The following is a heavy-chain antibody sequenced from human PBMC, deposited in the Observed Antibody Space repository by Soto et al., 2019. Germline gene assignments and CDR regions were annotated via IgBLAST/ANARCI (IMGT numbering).Heavy chain of an antibody. J-gene: IGHJ5*02. V-gene: IGHV4-38-2*01. CDR3: ARVGPWVPYYYDSSTYTFENWFDP. D-gene: IGHD3-22*01. CDR2: IYHGGST. CDR1: GYSISSGYY. Sequence: SETLSLTCAVSGYSISSGYYWCWLRQPPGKGLEWIGIIYHGGSTYYNPSLNSRVTLSIDMTKNHVSLILNSVNAADTAVYYCARVGPWVPYYYDSSTYTFENWFDPRGQGTLVTVS.